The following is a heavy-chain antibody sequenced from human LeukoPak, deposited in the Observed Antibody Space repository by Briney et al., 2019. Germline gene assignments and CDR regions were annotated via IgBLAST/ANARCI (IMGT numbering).Heavy chain of an antibody. V-gene: IGHV1-2*02. J-gene: IGHJ3*02. D-gene: IGHD3-22*01. CDR1: GYTFPGYY. Sequence: GASVKVSCKASGYTFPGYYMHWVRQAPGQGLEWMGWINTNSGGTNYAQKFQGRVTMTRDTSISTAYMELSRLRSDDTAVHYCARGYYYDSSGYYGNGAFDIWGQGTMVTVSS. CDR3: ARGYYYDSSGYYGNGAFDI. CDR2: INTNSGGT.